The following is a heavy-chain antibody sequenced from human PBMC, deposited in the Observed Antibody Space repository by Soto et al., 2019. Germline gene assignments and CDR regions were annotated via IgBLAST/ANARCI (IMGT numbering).Heavy chain of an antibody. Sequence: PGGSLRLSCTDSGFDFGDYYMSWIRQAPGKGLEWVSYIDSGDGTTYYTDSVKGRFTISRDNAKKTVYLQMSSLRVEDTALYYCVRPYYSSSWFPFDRWGQGTLVPVSS. J-gene: IGHJ4*02. CDR1: GFDFGDYY. D-gene: IGHD6-13*01. V-gene: IGHV3-11*01. CDR2: IDSGDGTT. CDR3: VRPYYSSSWFPFDR.